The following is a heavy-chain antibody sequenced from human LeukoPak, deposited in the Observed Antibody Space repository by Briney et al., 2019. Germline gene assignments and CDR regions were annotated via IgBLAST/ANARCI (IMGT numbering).Heavy chain of an antibody. V-gene: IGHV3-30*01. CDR3: ARAAYDILTGYKLDY. CDR1: GFTFSSYA. J-gene: IGHJ4*02. D-gene: IGHD3-9*01. CDR2: ISYDGSNK. Sequence: GGSLRLSCAASGFTFSSYAMHWVRQAPSKGLEWVAVISYDGSNKYYADSVKGRFTISRDNSKNTLYLQMNSLRAEDTAVYYCARAAYDILTGYKLDYWGQGTLVTVSS.